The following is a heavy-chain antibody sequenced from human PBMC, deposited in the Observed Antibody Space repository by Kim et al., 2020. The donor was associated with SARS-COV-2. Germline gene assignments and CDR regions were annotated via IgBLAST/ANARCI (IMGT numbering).Heavy chain of an antibody. J-gene: IGHJ4*02. D-gene: IGHD2-2*01. CDR2: IYYSGST. CDR1: GGSISSSSYY. Sequence: SETLSLTCTVSGGSISSSSYYWGWIRQPPGKGLEWIGSIYYSGSTYYNPSLKSRVTISVDTSKNQFSLKLSSVTAADTAVYYCARRVYCSSTSCYAALFDYWGQGTLVTVSS. V-gene: IGHV4-39*01. CDR3: ARRVYCSSTSCYAALFDY.